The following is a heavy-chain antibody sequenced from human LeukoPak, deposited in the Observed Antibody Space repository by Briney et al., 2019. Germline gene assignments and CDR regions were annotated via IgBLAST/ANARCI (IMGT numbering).Heavy chain of an antibody. D-gene: IGHD5-18*01. CDR3: ARETIMGYSYGFGY. Sequence: SETLSLTCTVSGGSISSGDYYWSWIRQPPGKGLEWIGYIYYSGSTYYNPSLKSRVTISVDTSKNQFSLKLSSVTAADTAVYYCARETIMGYSYGFGYWGQGTLVTVSS. J-gene: IGHJ4*02. CDR1: GGSISSGDYY. CDR2: IYYSGST. V-gene: IGHV4-30-4*01.